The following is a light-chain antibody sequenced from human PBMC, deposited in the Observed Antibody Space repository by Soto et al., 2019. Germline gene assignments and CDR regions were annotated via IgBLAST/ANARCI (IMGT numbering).Light chain of an antibody. CDR1: SSNIGRNS. CDR3: AAWDDSLNEYF. CDR2: GNN. J-gene: IGLJ1*01. Sequence: QSVLTQAPSVSGTPGQRVTITCSGSSSNIGRNSVNWYQHLPGTAPKLLTHGNNHRPSGVPDRFSGSKSGTSASLAISGLQPEDEADYCCAAWDDSLNEYFFGDGTRSPS. V-gene: IGLV1-44*01.